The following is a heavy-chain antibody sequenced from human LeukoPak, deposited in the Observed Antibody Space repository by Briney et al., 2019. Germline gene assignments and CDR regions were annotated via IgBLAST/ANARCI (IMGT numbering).Heavy chain of an antibody. CDR2: IGTYNGSA. D-gene: IGHD3-9*01. V-gene: IGHV1-18*01. J-gene: IGHJ4*02. CDR3: ARGDIMTGSFFDY. Sequence: ASVKVSCKASGYLFNTYGMNWVRQAPGQGLEWMGWIGTYNGSANYAQKFQGRVTTTTDTSTSTAYMQLRSLRSDDTAVYFCARGDIMTGSFFDYWGQGTLVTVSS. CDR1: GYLFNTYG.